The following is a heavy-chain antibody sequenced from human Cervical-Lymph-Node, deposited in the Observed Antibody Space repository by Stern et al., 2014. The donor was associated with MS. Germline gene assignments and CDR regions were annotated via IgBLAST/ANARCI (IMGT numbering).Heavy chain of an antibody. D-gene: IGHD3-10*01. CDR2: ITGSGGTT. Sequence: EVQLVESGGGLVQPGGSLRLSCAASGFTFSSRAMTWVRQAPGKGLEWVSIITGSGGTTYYADSVKGRFTISRDNSKNTLYLQMNSLRAEDTAVYYCTNTGFGDKDYWGQGTLVTVSS. V-gene: IGHV3-23*04. CDR3: TNTGFGDKDY. J-gene: IGHJ4*02. CDR1: GFTFSSRA.